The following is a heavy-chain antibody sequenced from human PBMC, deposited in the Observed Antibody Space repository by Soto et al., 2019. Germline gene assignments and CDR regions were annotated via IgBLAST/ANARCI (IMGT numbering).Heavy chain of an antibody. D-gene: IGHD1-20*01. CDR2: IVVGSGNT. Sequence: QMQLVQSGPEVKKPGTSVKVSCKASGFTFTSSAVQWVRQARGQRLEWIGWIVVGSGNTNYAQKFQERVTITRDMSTSAAYRELSSLRPEDTAVYYCAAVGAGGIIPLGGWGQGTLVTVSS. J-gene: IGHJ4*02. CDR3: AAVGAGGIIPLGG. CDR1: GFTFTSSA. V-gene: IGHV1-58*01.